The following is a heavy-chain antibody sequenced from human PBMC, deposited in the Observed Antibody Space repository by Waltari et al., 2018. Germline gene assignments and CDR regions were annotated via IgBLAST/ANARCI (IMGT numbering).Heavy chain of an antibody. D-gene: IGHD3-10*01. V-gene: IGHV4-31*03. CDR2: IYYSGST. CDR3: ARGEDYGSGSYYFDY. J-gene: IGHJ4*02. CDR1: GGSISSGAYS. Sequence: QVQLQESGPGLVKPSQTLSLTCTVSGGSISSGAYSWSWIRQHPGKGLEWIGYIYYSGSTYYNPSLKSRVTISVDTSKNQFSLKLSSVTAADTAVYYCARGEDYGSGSYYFDYWGQGTLVTVSS.